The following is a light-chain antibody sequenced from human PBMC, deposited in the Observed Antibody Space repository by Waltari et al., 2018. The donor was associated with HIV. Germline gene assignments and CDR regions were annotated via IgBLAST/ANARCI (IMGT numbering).Light chain of an antibody. Sequence: QSVLTQPPSVSGAPGQRVTISCTGRSSNIGAGYDVHWYQQLPGTAPKLLSFGNNNRPAGVPGRVAGSKAGTAASLAITGLQAEDGADYYGQSYDSSLRGWVCGGGTKLTVL. CDR2: GNN. CDR1: SSNIGAGYD. J-gene: IGLJ3*02. V-gene: IGLV1-40*01. CDR3: QSYDSSLRGWV.